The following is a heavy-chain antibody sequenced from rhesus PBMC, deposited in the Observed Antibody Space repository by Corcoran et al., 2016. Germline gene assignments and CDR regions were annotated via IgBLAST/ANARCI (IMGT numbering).Heavy chain of an antibody. CDR1: GGSIIDSYR. V-gene: IGHV4-93*02. CDR3: ARRAIAAADFDY. CDR2: IYGSGGST. Sequence: QVQLQESGPGVVKPSETLSLTCAVSGGSIIDSYRWSWIRQSPGKGLEWIGGIYGSGGSTEYNPSLKSRVTISIDTSKNQFSLKLSSVTAADTAVYYCARRAIAAADFDYWGQGVLVTVSS. J-gene: IGHJ4*01. D-gene: IGHD6-25*01.